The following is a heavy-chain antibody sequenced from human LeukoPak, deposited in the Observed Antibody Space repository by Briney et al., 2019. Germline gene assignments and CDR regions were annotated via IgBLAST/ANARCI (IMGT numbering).Heavy chain of an antibody. CDR2: ICSSGSTT. V-gene: IGHV3-11*04. D-gene: IGHD3-9*01. CDR3: ARGGGYDILTRNAGYLDY. Sequence: PGGSLRLSCVASGFTFSDYYRRWLRQAPGEGLGWVSYICSSGSTTYYADSVKGRFTISRDNAKNSLYLQMNSLRAGDTAVYYCARGGGYDILTRNAGYLDYWGQGTLVTVSS. J-gene: IGHJ4*02. CDR1: GFTFSDYY.